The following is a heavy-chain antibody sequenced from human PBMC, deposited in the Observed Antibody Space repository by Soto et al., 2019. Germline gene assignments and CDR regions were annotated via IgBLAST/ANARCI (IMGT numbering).Heavy chain of an antibody. CDR2: ISYDGSNK. CDR3: AKEYYDSSGYYYFDY. J-gene: IGHJ4*02. Sequence: GGSLRLSCAASGFTFSSYGMHWVRQAPGKGLEWVAVISYDGSNKYYADSVKGRFTISRDNSKNTLYLQMNSLRAEDTAVYYCAKEYYDSSGYYYFDYWGQGTLVTVAS. V-gene: IGHV3-30*18. D-gene: IGHD3-22*01. CDR1: GFTFSSYG.